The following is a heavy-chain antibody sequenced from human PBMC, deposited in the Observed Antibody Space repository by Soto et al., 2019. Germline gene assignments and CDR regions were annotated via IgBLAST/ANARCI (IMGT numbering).Heavy chain of an antibody. J-gene: IGHJ2*01. V-gene: IGHV3-23*01. Sequence: EVQLLESGGGLVQPGGSLRLSCAASGFTFSSYAMSWVRQAPGKGLEWVSAISGSGGSTYYADSVKGRFTISRDNSKNTLYLQMNSLRAEDTAVYYCAKSRRYYYGSGSDGFYWYFDLWGRGTLVTVSS. CDR1: GFTFSSYA. CDR2: ISGSGGST. CDR3: AKSRRYYYGSGSDGFYWYFDL. D-gene: IGHD3-10*01.